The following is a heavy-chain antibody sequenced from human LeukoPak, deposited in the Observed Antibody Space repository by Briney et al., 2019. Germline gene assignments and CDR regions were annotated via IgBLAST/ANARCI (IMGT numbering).Heavy chain of an antibody. CDR2: INGGGVNT. CDR3: AKDGGYSYGSETPMPDY. V-gene: IGHV3-23*01. CDR1: GFTFSSYA. Sequence: PGGSLRLSCAASGFTFSSYAMSWVRQAPGKGLEWVSTINGGGVNTHYADSVGGRFTISRDNAKNALSLQMNSLRDEDTAVYYCAKDGGYSYGSETPMPDYWGQGTLVTVSS. J-gene: IGHJ4*02. D-gene: IGHD5-18*01.